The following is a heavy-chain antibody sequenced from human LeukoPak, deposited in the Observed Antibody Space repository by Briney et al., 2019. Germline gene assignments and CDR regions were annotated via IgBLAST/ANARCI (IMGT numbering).Heavy chain of an antibody. CDR2: ISAYNGNT. V-gene: IGHV1-18*04. CDR3: ARAVSTMVRGVIITGYFDY. CDR1: GYTFTSYG. D-gene: IGHD3-10*01. Sequence: ASVKVSCKASGYTFTSYGISWVRQAPGQGLEWMGWISAYNGNTNYAQKLQGRVTMTTDTSTSTAYMELRSLRSDDTAVYYCARAVSTMVRGVIITGYFDYWGQGTLVTVSS. J-gene: IGHJ4*02.